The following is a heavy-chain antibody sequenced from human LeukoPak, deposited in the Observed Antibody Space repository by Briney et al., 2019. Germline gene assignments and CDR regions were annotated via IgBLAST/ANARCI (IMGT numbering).Heavy chain of an antibody. J-gene: IGHJ4*02. V-gene: IGHV3-21*01. CDR2: ISSSSSYI. Sequence: GGSLRLSCAASGFTFSSYSMNWVRQAPGKGLEWVSSISSSSSYIYYADSVKGRFTISRDNAKNSLYLQMNSLRAEDTAVYYCARDLLGIAAAGTRTFDYWGQGTLVTVSS. CDR1: GFTFSSYS. CDR3: ARDLLGIAAAGTRTFDY. D-gene: IGHD6-13*01.